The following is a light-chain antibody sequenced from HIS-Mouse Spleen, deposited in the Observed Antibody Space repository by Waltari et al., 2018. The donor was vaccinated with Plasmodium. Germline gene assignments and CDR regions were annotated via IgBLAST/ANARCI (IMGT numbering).Light chain of an antibody. Sequence: DIQMTQSPSSLSASVGDRVTITWQASQDISNYLNWYQQKPEKAPKLLIYDASNLETGVPSRFSGSGSGTDFTFTISSLQPEDIATYYCQQYDNLPYTFGQG. CDR1: QDISNY. V-gene: IGKV1-33*01. CDR3: QQYDNLPYT. J-gene: IGKJ2*01. CDR2: DAS.